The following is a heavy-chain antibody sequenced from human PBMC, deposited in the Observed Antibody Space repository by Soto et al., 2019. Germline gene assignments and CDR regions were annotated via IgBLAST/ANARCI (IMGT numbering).Heavy chain of an antibody. CDR3: ARYCSGGSCYSGFDY. CDR1: GGTFSSYA. J-gene: IGHJ4*02. D-gene: IGHD2-15*01. CDR2: IIPIFGTA. Sequence: SVKVSCKASGGTFSSYAISWVRQAPGQGLEWMGGIIPIFGTANYAQKFQGRVTITADESTSTAYMELSSLRSEDTAVYYCARYCSGGSCYSGFDYWGQGTLVTVSS. V-gene: IGHV1-69*13.